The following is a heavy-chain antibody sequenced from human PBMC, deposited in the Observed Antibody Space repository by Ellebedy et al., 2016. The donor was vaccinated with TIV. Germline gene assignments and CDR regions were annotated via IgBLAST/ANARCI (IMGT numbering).Heavy chain of an antibody. D-gene: IGHD6-13*01. Sequence: ASVKVSCKASGYTFTGYYMHWLRQAPGQGLEWMGWINPNSGGTNYAQKFQGRVTMTRDTSISTGYVELSGLKSDDTAVYYCAALPYISTSSAYWGQGTLVTVSS. V-gene: IGHV1-2*02. CDR2: INPNSGGT. CDR3: AALPYISTSSAY. CDR1: GYTFTGYY. J-gene: IGHJ4*02.